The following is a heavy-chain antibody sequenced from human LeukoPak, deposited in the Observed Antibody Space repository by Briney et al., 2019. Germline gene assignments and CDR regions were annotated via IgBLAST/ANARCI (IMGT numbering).Heavy chain of an antibody. V-gene: IGHV1-8*01. CDR2: MNPNSGNT. Sequence: GASVKVSCTASGYTFTSYDINWVRQATGQGLEWMGWMNPNSGNTGYAQKFQGRVTMTRNTSISTAYMELSSLRSEDTAVYYCARVKMVRGALKNYYYYFGIDVWGQGTTVTVSS. CDR3: ARVKMVRGALKNYYYYFGIDV. D-gene: IGHD3-10*01. J-gene: IGHJ6*02. CDR1: GYTFTSYD.